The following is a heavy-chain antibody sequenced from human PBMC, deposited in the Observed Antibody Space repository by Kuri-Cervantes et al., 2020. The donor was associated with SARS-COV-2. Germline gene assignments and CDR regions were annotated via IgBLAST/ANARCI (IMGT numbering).Heavy chain of an antibody. CDR1: GFTFSSYS. CDR3: TSGYSSSWPYYYYYYMDV. CDR2: IRSKAYGGTT. J-gene: IGHJ6*03. Sequence: GGSLRLSCAASGFTFSSYSMNWVRQAPGKGLEWVGFIRSKAYGGTTEYAASVKGRFTISRDDSKSIAYLQMNSLKTEDTAVYYCTSGYSSSWPYYYYYYMDVWGKGTTVTVSS. D-gene: IGHD6-13*01. V-gene: IGHV3-49*04.